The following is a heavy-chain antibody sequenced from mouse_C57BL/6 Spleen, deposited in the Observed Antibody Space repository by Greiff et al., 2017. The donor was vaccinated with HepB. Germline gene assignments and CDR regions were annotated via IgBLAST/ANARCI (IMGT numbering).Heavy chain of an antibody. CDR3: ARNEGTTVPYAMDY. CDR2: IWSGGST. CDR1: GFSLTSYG. D-gene: IGHD1-1*01. V-gene: IGHV2-2*01. Sequence: VQLQQSGPGLVQPSQSLSITCTVSGFSLTSYGVHWVRQSPGKGLEWLGVIWSGGSTDYNAAFISRLSISKDNSKSQVFFKMNSLQADDTTIYYCARNEGTTVPYAMDYWGQGTSVTVSS. J-gene: IGHJ4*01.